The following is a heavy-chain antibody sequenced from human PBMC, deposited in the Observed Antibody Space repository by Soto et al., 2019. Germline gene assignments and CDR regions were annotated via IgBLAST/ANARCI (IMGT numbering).Heavy chain of an antibody. V-gene: IGHV1-3*01. Sequence: QVHLVQSGAEVKTPGASVTISCKASGYTFSDYGIHWIRQAPGQRPEWLGWILCLTDRKEYSQKFPGRISLTRDTSAGTAYMGLSRLRSEDTAVYYCARGRRTCTEKTCYTDFDFWGQGSLVSVSS. J-gene: IGHJ4*02. D-gene: IGHD2-2*02. CDR2: ILCLTDRK. CDR1: GYTFSDYG. CDR3: ARGRRTCTEKTCYTDFDF.